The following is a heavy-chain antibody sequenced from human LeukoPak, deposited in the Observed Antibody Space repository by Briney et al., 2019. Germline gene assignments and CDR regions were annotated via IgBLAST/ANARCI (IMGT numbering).Heavy chain of an antibody. D-gene: IGHD5-24*01. CDR3: AKVRGIDGYYYFDY. J-gene: IGHJ4*02. CDR1: GFTFTNYA. V-gene: IGHV3-23*01. CDR2: ISGSGGST. Sequence: GGSLRLSCAASGFTFTNYAMSWVRQAPGKGLEWASAISGSGGSTYYADSVKGRFTISRDNSKNTLYLQMNSLRAEDTAVYYCAKVRGIDGYYYFDYWGQGTLVTVSS.